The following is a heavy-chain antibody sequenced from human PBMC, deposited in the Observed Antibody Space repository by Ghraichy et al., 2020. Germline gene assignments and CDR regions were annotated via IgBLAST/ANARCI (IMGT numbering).Heavy chain of an antibody. CDR1: YGSIDAYY. D-gene: IGHD4-17*01. CDR3: ARILPTTVTTDY. V-gene: IGHV4-59*01. Sequence: SETLSLTCTVSYGSIDAYYWTWIRQPPGKGLEWIGSISYNARTNYNPSLNSRVALSIHTSKNQFSLKLTSVTAADTAVYYCARILPTTVTTDYWGQGTLVTVSS. CDR2: ISYNART. J-gene: IGHJ4*02.